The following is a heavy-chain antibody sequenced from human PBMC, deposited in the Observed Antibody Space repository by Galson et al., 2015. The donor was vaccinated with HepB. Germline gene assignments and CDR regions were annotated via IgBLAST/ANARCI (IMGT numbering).Heavy chain of an antibody. J-gene: IGHJ4*02. D-gene: IGHD6-19*01. Sequence: SLRLSCAASGFTFSDYYMSWICQAPGKGLEWVSYISDNNLYTQFADSVKGRFTMSRDNAKNSLYLQMNSLRAEDTAVYYCARYGSDLYYLDYWGQGTLVTVSS. CDR2: ISDNNLYT. CDR1: GFTFSDYY. CDR3: ARYGSDLYYLDY. V-gene: IGHV3-11*03.